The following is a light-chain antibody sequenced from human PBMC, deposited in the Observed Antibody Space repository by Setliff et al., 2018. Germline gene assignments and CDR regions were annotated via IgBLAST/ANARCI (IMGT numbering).Light chain of an antibody. J-gene: IGLJ1*01. CDR3: SSYAGSNTPYV. CDR2: EVS. Sequence: QSVLTQPPSASGSPGQSVTISCTGTSSDVGGYNSVSWYQQHPGKAPKLMIYEVSKRPSGVPDRFSGSKSGNTASLTVSGLQAEDEADYYCSSYAGSNTPYVFGTGTKVTV. V-gene: IGLV2-8*01. CDR1: SSDVGGYNS.